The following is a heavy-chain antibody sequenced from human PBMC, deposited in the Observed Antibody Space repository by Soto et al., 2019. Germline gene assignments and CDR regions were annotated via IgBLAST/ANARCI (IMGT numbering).Heavy chain of an antibody. Sequence: PSETLSLTCTASGGFISSDNYYWGWVRQPPGKGLEWIGNIYYNGETYYNPSLRSRATISINTSENQFSLKVISVTAADTAVYYCARIRSLSAALPKWFDPWGQGTPVLGSS. V-gene: IGHV4-39*01. CDR2: IYYNGET. D-gene: IGHD6-13*01. CDR1: GGFISSDNYY. CDR3: ARIRSLSAALPKWFDP. J-gene: IGHJ5*02.